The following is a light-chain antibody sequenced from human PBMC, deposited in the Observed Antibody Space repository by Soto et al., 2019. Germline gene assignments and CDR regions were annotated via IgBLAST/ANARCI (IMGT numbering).Light chain of an antibody. V-gene: IGKV3-15*01. Sequence: EIVLTQSPGTLSLSPGERATLSCRPSQSVGSNLAWYQQKPGQAPRLLIYAASTRATGIPARFSGSGSGTDFTLTISSLQSEDFAVYYCQQYNVWPLTFGGGTKVDIK. J-gene: IGKJ4*01. CDR2: AAS. CDR1: QSVGSN. CDR3: QQYNVWPLT.